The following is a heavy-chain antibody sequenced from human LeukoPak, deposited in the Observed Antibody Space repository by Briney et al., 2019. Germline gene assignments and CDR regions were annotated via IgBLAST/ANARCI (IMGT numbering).Heavy chain of an antibody. CDR1: GGSISSYY. V-gene: IGHV4-59*01. CDR2: IYYSGST. Sequence: SETLSLTCTVSGGSISSYYWSWIRQPPGKGLEWIGYIYYSGSTNYNPSLKSRVTISVDTSKNQFFLKLSSVTAADTAVYYCARGGAYYYDSSGYYLGYWGQGTLVTVSS. CDR3: ARGGAYYYDSSGYYLGY. J-gene: IGHJ4*02. D-gene: IGHD3-22*01.